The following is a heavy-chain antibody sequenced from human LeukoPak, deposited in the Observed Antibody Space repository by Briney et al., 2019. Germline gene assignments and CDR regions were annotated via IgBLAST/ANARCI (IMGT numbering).Heavy chain of an antibody. V-gene: IGHV3-30*04. Sequence: PGGSLRLSCAASGFTFRSYTMYWVRQAPGKGLECVAVISYDGSNKYYADSVKGRFTISRDNSKNTLHLQMNSLRVEDTAVYYCAKERTPRYSSAWPLDYWGQGTLVTVSS. J-gene: IGHJ4*02. CDR3: AKERTPRYSSAWPLDY. CDR1: GFTFRSYT. CDR2: ISYDGSNK. D-gene: IGHD6-19*01.